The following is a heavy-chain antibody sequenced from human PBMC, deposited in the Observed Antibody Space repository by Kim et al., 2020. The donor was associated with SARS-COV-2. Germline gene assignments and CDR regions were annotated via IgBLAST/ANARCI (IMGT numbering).Heavy chain of an antibody. D-gene: IGHD2-2*02. CDR3: AKELDIVVVPAAIESGFDY. CDR2: ISGSGGST. CDR1: GFTFSSYA. Sequence: GGSLRLSCAASGFTFSSYAMSWVRQAPGKGLEWVSAISGSGGSTYYADSVKGRFTISRDNSKNTLYLQMNSLRAEDTAVYYCAKELDIVVVPAAIESGFDYWGQGTLVTVSS. V-gene: IGHV3-23*01. J-gene: IGHJ4*02.